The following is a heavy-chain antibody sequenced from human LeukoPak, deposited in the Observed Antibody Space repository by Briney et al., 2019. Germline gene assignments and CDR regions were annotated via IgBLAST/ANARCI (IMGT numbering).Heavy chain of an antibody. CDR1: GFTVSSNY. V-gene: IGHV3-53*01. Sequence: GGSLRLSCAASGFTVSSNYMSWVRQAPGKGLEWVSVIYSGGSTYYADSVKGRFTISRDNSKNTLYPQMNSLRAEDTAVYYCARVRGCSSTSCYWWFDPWGQGTLVTVSS. CDR3: ARVRGCSSTSCYWWFDP. J-gene: IGHJ5*02. D-gene: IGHD2-2*01. CDR2: IYSGGST.